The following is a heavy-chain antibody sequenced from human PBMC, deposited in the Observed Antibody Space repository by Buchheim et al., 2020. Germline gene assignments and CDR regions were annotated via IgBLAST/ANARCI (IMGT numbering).Heavy chain of an antibody. CDR2: INSDGSST. CDR3: ARWAATPRAYYYYGMDV. Sequence: EVQLVESGGGLVQPGGSLRLSCAASGFTFSSYWMHWVRQAPGKGLVWVSRINSDGSSTRSADSVKGRFTISRDTAKLTLYLQMNSLRAEDTAVYYCARWAATPRAYYYYGMDVWGQGTT. J-gene: IGHJ6*02. D-gene: IGHD2-15*01. V-gene: IGHV3-74*01. CDR1: GFTFSSYW.